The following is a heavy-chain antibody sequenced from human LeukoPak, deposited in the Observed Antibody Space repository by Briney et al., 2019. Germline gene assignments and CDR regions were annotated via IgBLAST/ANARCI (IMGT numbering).Heavy chain of an antibody. D-gene: IGHD3-22*01. V-gene: IGHV3-74*01. J-gene: IGHJ4*02. Sequence: GGSLRLSCAASGFTFSSYWMHWVRQAPGKGLVWVLRINSDGSSTSYADSVKGRFTISRDNAKNMLYLQMNSLRAEDTAVYYCATSSDYHIFDYWGQGTLVTVSS. CDR1: GFTFSSYW. CDR2: INSDGSST. CDR3: ATSSDYHIFDY.